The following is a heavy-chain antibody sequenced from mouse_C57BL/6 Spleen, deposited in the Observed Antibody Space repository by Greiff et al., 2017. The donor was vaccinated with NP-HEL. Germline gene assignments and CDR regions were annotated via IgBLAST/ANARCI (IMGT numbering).Heavy chain of an antibody. Sequence: EVKLVESGGDLVKPGGSLKLSCAASGFTFSSYGMSWVRQTPDKRLAWVATLSSGGSYTYHPDSVKGRFTISRDNAKNTLYLQMSILKSEDTARYYCARRGYDGGYCDVWGTGTTVTVSS. D-gene: IGHD2-3*01. CDR1: GFTFSSYG. V-gene: IGHV5-6*02. CDR3: ARRGYDGGYCDV. CDR2: LSSGGSYT. J-gene: IGHJ1*03.